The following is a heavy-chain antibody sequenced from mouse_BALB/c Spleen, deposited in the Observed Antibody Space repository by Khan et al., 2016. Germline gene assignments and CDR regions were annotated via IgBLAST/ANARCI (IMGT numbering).Heavy chain of an antibody. CDR1: GISITTGNYR. J-gene: IGHJ4*01. CDR3: ARDALWWSMDF. Sequence: EVQLQESGPGLVKPSQTVSLTCTVTGISITTGNYRWSWIRQFPGHKLEWIGYIYYSGTITYNPSLTSRTTITRDTSKNQFFLAINSLTTEDTATYYCARDALWWSMDFWGQGTSVTVSS. D-gene: IGHD1-1*02. CDR2: IYYSGTI. V-gene: IGHV3-5*02.